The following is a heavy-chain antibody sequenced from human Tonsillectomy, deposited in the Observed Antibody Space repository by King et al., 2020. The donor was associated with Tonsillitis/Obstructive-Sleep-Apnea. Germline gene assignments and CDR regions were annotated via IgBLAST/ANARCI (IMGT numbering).Heavy chain of an antibody. CDR1: GFTFSNAW. Sequence: DVQLVESGGGLVKPGGSLRLSCAASGFTFSNAWLSWVRQVPGKGLEWVGRIKSKTYGVATHYADPVKGSFTISRDYSKKTPYLQRNSLKTEDTAVYYCPLCSSTSCYSYAFDIWGQGTMVTVSS. CDR2: IKSKTYGVAT. J-gene: IGHJ3*02. CDR3: PLCSSTSCYSYAFDI. D-gene: IGHD2-2*01. V-gene: IGHV3-15*01.